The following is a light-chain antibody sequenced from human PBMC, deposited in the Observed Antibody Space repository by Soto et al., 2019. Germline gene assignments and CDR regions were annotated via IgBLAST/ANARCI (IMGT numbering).Light chain of an antibody. CDR1: QGISNY. V-gene: IGKV1-27*01. CDR3: QKHIGAPFT. J-gene: IGKJ3*01. CDR2: VAS. Sequence: DIQMTQSPSSLSASIGDRVTITCRASQGISNYLAWYQQKPGKVPKLLIYVASTLQSGVPSRFSGSGSGTDVTLTISSLQPEDVATYYCQKHIGAPFTFGPGTKVDIK.